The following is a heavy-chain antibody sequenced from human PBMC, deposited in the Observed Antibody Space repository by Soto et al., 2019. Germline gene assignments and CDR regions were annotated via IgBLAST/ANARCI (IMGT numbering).Heavy chain of an antibody. Sequence: GGSLRLSCKGSGYTFTRNWIGWVRQMPGKGLEWMGIIFPIDSDTRYSPSSQGQVTISADNSISTAYLQWSSLKASDTAIYYCATPGGRDFNAFDVWGQGTMVTVSS. D-gene: IGHD2-21*02. CDR3: ATPGGRDFNAFDV. V-gene: IGHV5-51*01. CDR1: GYTFTRNW. CDR2: IFPIDSDT. J-gene: IGHJ3*01.